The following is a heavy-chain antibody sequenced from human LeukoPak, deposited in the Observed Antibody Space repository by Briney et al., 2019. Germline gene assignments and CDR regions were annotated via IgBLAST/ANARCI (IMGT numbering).Heavy chain of an antibody. D-gene: IGHD3-22*01. Sequence: SETLSLTCAVSGGSISSVGHSCSWIRQPPGKGLEWIGYIYHSGSTYYNPSLKSRVTISVDRSKNQFSLKLSSVTAADTAVYYCAAGYYDSSGYYYDYWGQGTLVTVSS. V-gene: IGHV4-30-2*01. CDR3: AAGYYDSSGYYYDY. CDR1: GGSISSVGHS. CDR2: IYHSGST. J-gene: IGHJ4*02.